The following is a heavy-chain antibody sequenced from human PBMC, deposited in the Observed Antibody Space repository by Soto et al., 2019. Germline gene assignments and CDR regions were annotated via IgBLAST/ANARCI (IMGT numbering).Heavy chain of an antibody. Sequence: SVKVSCKASGGTFSSYAISWVRQAPGQGLEWMEGIIPIFGTANYAQKFQGRGTITADESTSRAYMELSSLRSEDTAVYYCARGILTGYGMDVWGKGTTVTVS. CDR1: GGTFSSYA. D-gene: IGHD3-9*01. CDR2: IIPIFGTA. J-gene: IGHJ6*04. CDR3: ARGILTGYGMDV. V-gene: IGHV1-69*13.